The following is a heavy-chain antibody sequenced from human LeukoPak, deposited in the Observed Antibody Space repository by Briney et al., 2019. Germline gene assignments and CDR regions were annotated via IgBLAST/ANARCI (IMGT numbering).Heavy chain of an antibody. D-gene: IGHD2-2*01. V-gene: IGHV4-38-2*01. J-gene: IGHJ5*02. CDR2: ISHSGST. CDR1: GYSISSGYY. Sequence: SETLSLTCAVSGYSISSGYYWGWIRQPPGKGLEWIGSISHSGSTYYNPSLKSRVTISVDTSKNQFSLKRSSVTAADTAVYYCARQLRTVVQGGWFDPWGQGTLVTVSS. CDR3: ARQLRTVVQGGWFDP.